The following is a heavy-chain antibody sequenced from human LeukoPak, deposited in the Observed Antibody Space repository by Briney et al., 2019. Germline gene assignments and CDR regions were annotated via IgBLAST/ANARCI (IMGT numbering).Heavy chain of an antibody. D-gene: IGHD2-15*01. Sequence: TSETLSLTCAVYGGSFSGYYWSWIRQPPGKGLEWIGSIYYSGSTYYNPSLKSRVTISVDTSKNQFSLKLSSVTAADTAVYYCARQGLRMNWFDPWGQGTLVTVSS. V-gene: IGHV4-34*01. J-gene: IGHJ5*02. CDR1: GGSFSGYY. CDR3: ARQGLRMNWFDP. CDR2: IYYSGST.